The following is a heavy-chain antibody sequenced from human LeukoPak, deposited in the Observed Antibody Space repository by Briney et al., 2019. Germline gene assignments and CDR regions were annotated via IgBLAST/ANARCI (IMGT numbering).Heavy chain of an antibody. CDR1: GFSFSSYA. Sequence: GGSLRLSCAASGFSFSSYAMYWVRQAPGKGLEWVSGISGSGGSTYYADSVKGRFTISRDNSKNTVYLQMNSLRAEDTAVYYCAKTTAGYSSGRYPGWPVDYWGQGTLVTVSS. CDR3: AKTTAGYSSGRYPGWPVDY. J-gene: IGHJ4*02. D-gene: IGHD6-19*01. V-gene: IGHV3-23*01. CDR2: ISGSGGST.